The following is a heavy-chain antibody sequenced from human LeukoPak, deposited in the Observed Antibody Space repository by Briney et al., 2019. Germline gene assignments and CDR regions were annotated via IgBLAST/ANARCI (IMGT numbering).Heavy chain of an antibody. D-gene: IGHD2-21*01. V-gene: IGHV1-2*02. CDR2: INPNSGGT. CDR3: ARSVIASGYFQH. J-gene: IGHJ1*01. Sequence: ASVTVSCKASGYTFTGYYMHWVRQAPGQGLEWMGWINPNSGGTNYAQKFQGRVTMTRDTSISTAYMELSRLRSDDTAVHYCARSVIASGYFQHWGQGTLVTVSS. CDR1: GYTFTGYY.